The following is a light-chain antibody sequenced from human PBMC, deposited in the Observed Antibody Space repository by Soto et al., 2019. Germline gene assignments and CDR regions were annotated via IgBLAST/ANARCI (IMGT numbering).Light chain of an antibody. Sequence: QSALTQPASVSGSPGQSITISYTGTSSDVGGYNYVSWYQQHPGKAPKLMIYAVTDRPSGVSSRFSGSKSGNTASLTISGPQAEDEADYYCSSYTSSSTLFGTGDQGHRP. V-gene: IGLV2-14*01. CDR3: SSYTSSSTL. CDR2: AVT. J-gene: IGLJ1*01. CDR1: SSDVGGYNY.